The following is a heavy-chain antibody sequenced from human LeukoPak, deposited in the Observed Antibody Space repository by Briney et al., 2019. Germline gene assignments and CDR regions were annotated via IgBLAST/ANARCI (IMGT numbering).Heavy chain of an antibody. CDR1: GFTFSSYS. Sequence: GGSLRLSCAASGFTFSSYSMNWVRQAPGKGLEWVSSISSSSSYIYYADSVKGRFTISRDNAKNSLYLQMNSLRAEDTAVYYCARDRGTNYYDSSGSFDYWGQGTLVIVSS. J-gene: IGHJ4*02. CDR2: ISSSSSYI. D-gene: IGHD3-22*01. V-gene: IGHV3-21*01. CDR3: ARDRGTNYYDSSGSFDY.